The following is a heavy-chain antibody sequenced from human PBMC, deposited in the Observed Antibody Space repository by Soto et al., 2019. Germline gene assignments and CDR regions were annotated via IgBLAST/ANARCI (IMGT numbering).Heavy chain of an antibody. D-gene: IGHD1-26*01. Sequence: QVRLVQSGAEVKEPGASVKVSCKASGYTFTSNGISWVRQAPGQGLEWMGWVSAYSGNTNYTQKIQGRVTMTTDTATNKAYMELGSLRSDDTAVYFCARDVHYRFDPWGQGTLVTVS. CDR2: VSAYSGNT. CDR1: GYTFTSNG. V-gene: IGHV1-18*01. J-gene: IGHJ5*02. CDR3: ARDVHYRFDP.